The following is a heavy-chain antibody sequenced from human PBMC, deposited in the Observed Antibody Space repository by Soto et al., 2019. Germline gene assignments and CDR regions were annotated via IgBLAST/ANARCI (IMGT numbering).Heavy chain of an antibody. CDR3: ARHSPFYSSGWYGLPDY. V-gene: IGHV4-39*01. D-gene: IGHD6-19*01. Sequence: SETLSLTCTVSGGSISSSSYYWGWIRQPPGKGLEWIGSIYYSGSTYYNPSLKSRVTISVDTSKNQFSLKLSSVTAADTAVYYCARHSPFYSSGWYGLPDYWGQGTLVTVSS. J-gene: IGHJ4*02. CDR2: IYYSGST. CDR1: GGSISSSSYY.